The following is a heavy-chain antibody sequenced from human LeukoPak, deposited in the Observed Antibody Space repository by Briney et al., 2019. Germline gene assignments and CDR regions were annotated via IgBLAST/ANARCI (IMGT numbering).Heavy chain of an antibody. J-gene: IGHJ6*03. Sequence: GGSLRLSCAASGFTFSSYAMHWVRQAPGKGLEWVAVISYDGSNKYYADSVKGRFTISRDNSKNTLYLQMNSLRAEDTAVYYCARDYEWGYSSSWYKGYYHYYYMDVWGKGTTVTVSS. V-gene: IGHV3-30*04. D-gene: IGHD6-13*01. CDR2: ISYDGSNK. CDR1: GFTFSSYA. CDR3: ARDYEWGYSSSWYKGYYHYYYMDV.